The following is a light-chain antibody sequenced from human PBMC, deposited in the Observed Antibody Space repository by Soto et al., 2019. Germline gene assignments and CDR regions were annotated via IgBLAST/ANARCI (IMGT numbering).Light chain of an antibody. Sequence: ENVLTQSPGTLSLSPGERVSLSCRASQSVSINLAWYQQKPGQAPRLLIYGASTRAAGVPARFSGSGSGTDFTLTISSLQSEDFAVYYCQQYGSSPQPFGQGTRLEI. V-gene: IGKV3-20*01. CDR2: GAS. J-gene: IGKJ5*01. CDR1: QSVSIN. CDR3: QQYGSSPQP.